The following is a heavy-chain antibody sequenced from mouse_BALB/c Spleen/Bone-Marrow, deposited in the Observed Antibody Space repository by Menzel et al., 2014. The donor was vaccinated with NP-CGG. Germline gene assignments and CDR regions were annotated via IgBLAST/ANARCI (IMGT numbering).Heavy chain of an antibody. CDR3: ARDYDYDY. J-gene: IGHJ2*01. V-gene: IGHV5-6-3*01. CDR1: GFTFSSYG. D-gene: IGHD2-4*01. CDR2: INSNGGST. Sequence: EVQGVESGGGLVQPGGSLKLPCAASGFTFSSYGMSWVRQTPDKRLELVATINSNGGSTYYPDSVKGRFTISRDNAKNTLYLQMSSLKSEDTAMYYCARDYDYDYWGQGTTLTVSS.